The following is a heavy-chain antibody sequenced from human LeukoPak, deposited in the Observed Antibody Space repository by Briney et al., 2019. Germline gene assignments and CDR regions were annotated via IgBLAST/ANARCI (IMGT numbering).Heavy chain of an antibody. V-gene: IGHV3-9*01. J-gene: IGHJ4*02. CDR3: AKDYGYSSSWYDY. D-gene: IGHD6-13*01. Sequence: GRSLRLSCEASGFTFDDYGMQWVRQAPGKGLEWVSSISWNSGSVGYVDSVKGRFTISRDNAKKTLYLQMNSLRPEDTALYYCAKDYGYSSSWYDYWGQGTLVTVSS. CDR1: GFTFDDYG. CDR2: ISWNSGSV.